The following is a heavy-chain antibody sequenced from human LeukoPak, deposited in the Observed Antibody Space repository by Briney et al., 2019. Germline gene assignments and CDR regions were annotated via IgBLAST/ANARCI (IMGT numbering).Heavy chain of an antibody. Sequence: GESLKISCKGSGYSFTSYWLGWLRQMPGKGLEWMGIICPGDSDTRYSPSFQGQAIISANKSISTAYLQWSSLKASDTAMYYCARQGYEYQPFEMDVWGKGTTVTVSS. V-gene: IGHV5-51*01. D-gene: IGHD2-2*01. CDR3: ARQGYEYQPFEMDV. CDR2: ICPGDSDT. CDR1: GYSFTSYW. J-gene: IGHJ6*04.